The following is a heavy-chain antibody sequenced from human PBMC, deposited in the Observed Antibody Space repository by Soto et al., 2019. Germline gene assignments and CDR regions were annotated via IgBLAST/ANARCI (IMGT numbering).Heavy chain of an antibody. CDR1: GFTFSSYT. V-gene: IGHV3-23*01. D-gene: IGHD7-27*01. J-gene: IGHJ4*02. CDR2: ISGSGSST. Sequence: EVQLLESGGGLVEPGGSRRLSCAASGFTFSSYTMSWVRQAPGKGLEWVSTISGSGSSTYSADSVKGRFTISRDNSKNTLYLQMNSLRVEDTAIYYCAKAWGIYYWCQGTLLAVSS. CDR3: AKAWGIYY.